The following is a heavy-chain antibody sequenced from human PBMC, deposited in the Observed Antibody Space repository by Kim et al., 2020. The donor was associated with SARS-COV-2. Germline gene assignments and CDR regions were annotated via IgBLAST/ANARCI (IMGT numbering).Heavy chain of an antibody. J-gene: IGHJ6*02. Sequence: RTIYADSVKGRFTISSDNAKNTLYLQMNSLRAEDTAVYYCARGNYHGMDVWGQGTTVTVSS. CDR2: RT. CDR3: ARGNYHGMDV. V-gene: IGHV3-74*01.